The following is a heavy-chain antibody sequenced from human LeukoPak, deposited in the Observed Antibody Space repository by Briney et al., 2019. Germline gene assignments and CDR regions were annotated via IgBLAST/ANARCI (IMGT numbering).Heavy chain of an antibody. CDR3: ARGGSGSWGYMDV. Sequence: GGSLRLSCAASGFTVSSNYMSWVRQAPGKGLEWVSVIYSGGSTYYADSVKGRFTISRDNPKNTLYLQMNSLRAEDTAVYYCARGGSGSWGYMDVWGKGTTVTISS. J-gene: IGHJ6*03. V-gene: IGHV3-53*01. CDR2: IYSGGST. D-gene: IGHD6-13*01. CDR1: GFTVSSNY.